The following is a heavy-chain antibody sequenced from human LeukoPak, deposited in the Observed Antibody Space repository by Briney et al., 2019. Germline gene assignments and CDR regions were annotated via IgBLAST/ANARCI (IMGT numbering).Heavy chain of an antibody. V-gene: IGHV4-39*07. J-gene: IGHJ4*02. CDR3: ARVGSYGRIEY. CDR2: INHSGTT. Sequence: KPSETLSLTCTVSGGSISSSSYYWGWIRQPPGKGLEWIGEIKPPVKGLEWIEEINHSGTTNYNASLKSRVTISVDTSKNQFSLKLSPVTAADTAVYYCARVGSYGRIEYWGQGILVTVSS. D-gene: IGHD3-16*01. CDR1: GGSISSSSYY.